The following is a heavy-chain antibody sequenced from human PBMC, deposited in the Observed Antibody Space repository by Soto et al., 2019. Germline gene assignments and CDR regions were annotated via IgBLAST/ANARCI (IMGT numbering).Heavy chain of an antibody. CDR1: GGSIISGGYY. Sequence: PLETLSLTCTVSGGSIISGGYYWSWIRQHPGKGLEWIGYIYYSGSTYYNPSLKSRVTISVDTSKNQFSLKLSSVTAADTAVYYCARDSFSRYDFWSGYRPGYGMDVWGQGTTVTVSS. CDR3: ARDSFSRYDFWSGYRPGYGMDV. V-gene: IGHV4-31*03. J-gene: IGHJ6*02. D-gene: IGHD3-3*01. CDR2: IYYSGST.